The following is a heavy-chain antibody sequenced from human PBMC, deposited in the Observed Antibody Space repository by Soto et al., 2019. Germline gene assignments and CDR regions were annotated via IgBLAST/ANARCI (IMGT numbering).Heavy chain of an antibody. D-gene: IGHD2-21*01. J-gene: IGHJ4*02. CDR3: AGSIVVATDLDY. CDR2: INAGNGNT. V-gene: IGHV1-3*01. Sequence: ASVKVSCKASGYTFTSYAMHWVRQAPGQRLEWMGWINAGNGNTKYSQKFQGRVTITRDTSASTAYMELSSLRSEDTAVYYCAGSIVVATDLDYWGQGTLVTVSS. CDR1: GYTFTSYA.